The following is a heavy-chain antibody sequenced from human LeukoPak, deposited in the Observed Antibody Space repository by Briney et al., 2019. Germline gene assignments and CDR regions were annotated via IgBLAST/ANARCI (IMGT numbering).Heavy chain of an antibody. D-gene: IGHD6-13*01. J-gene: IGHJ6*02. CDR2: ISGSGGST. V-gene: IGHV3-23*01. CDR3: ARDPRPRWSDYYYYGMDV. Sequence: GGSLRLSCAASGFTFSSYSMNWVRQAPGKGLEWVSAISGSGGSTYYADSVKGRFTISRDNSKNTLYLQMNSLRAEDTAVYYCARDPRPRWSDYYYYGMDVWGQGTTVTVSS. CDR1: GFTFSSYS.